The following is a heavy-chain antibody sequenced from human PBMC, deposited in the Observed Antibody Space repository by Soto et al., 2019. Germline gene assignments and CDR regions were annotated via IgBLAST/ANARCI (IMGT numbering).Heavy chain of an antibody. Sequence: QLQLQQWGAGLLKPSETLSLTCAVYGGSFSGYYWSWIRQPPGKGLEWIGEINHSGSTNYNPSLKSRVTISVDTSKNQFSLKLSSVTAVDTAVYYCARLLIAAAGHFDYWGQGTLVTVSS. V-gene: IGHV4-34*01. J-gene: IGHJ4*02. CDR2: INHSGST. CDR1: GGSFSGYY. CDR3: ARLLIAAAGHFDY. D-gene: IGHD6-13*01.